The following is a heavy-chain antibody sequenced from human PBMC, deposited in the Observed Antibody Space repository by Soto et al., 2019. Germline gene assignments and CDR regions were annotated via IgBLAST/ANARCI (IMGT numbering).Heavy chain of an antibody. J-gene: IGHJ6*02. CDR2: ISSSSYT. CDR1: GFTFSDYY. D-gene: IGHD6-13*01. Sequence: GGSLRLSCAASGFTFSDYYMSWIRQAPGKGLEWVSYISSSSYTNYADSVKGRFTISRDNAKNSLYLQMNSLRAEDTAVYYCARYSSSWPNYYYYYGMDVWGQGTTVTVSS. V-gene: IGHV3-11*06. CDR3: ARYSSSWPNYYYYYGMDV.